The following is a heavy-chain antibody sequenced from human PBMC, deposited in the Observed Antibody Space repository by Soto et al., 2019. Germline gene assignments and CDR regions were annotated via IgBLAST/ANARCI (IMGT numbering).Heavy chain of an antibody. CDR3: AIRSIMRKTNASERHYFYHRFNV. J-gene: IGHJ6*02. CDR2: INHRGSI. V-gene: IGHV4-34*01. Sequence: QLQLQQWGAGLLKPSETLSLNCAVYGGSFSGYYWSWIRQRPGKGLEWIGEINHRGSINYNPSLHSRFTMTLDTTKNELSQNLNSVAAGDTAVVYWAIRSIMRKTNASERHYFYHRFNVWCQWTELTVPS. CDR1: GGSFSGYY. D-gene: IGHD3-16*01.